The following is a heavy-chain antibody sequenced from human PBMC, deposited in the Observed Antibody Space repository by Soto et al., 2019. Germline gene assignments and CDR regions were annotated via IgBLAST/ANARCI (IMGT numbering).Heavy chain of an antibody. CDR3: TRDGDGRMTTNPYYYYGMDV. CDR1: GGSISGYY. J-gene: IGHJ6*02. CDR2: VYYSGGA. V-gene: IGHV4-59*01. D-gene: IGHD2-21*02. Sequence: SETLSLTCTVSGGSISGYYWSWIRPPPGKGLEWIGNVYYSGGAKYNPSVKRRVSISVDTSKNQFSLNLSSVTAADTAVYYCTRDGDGRMTTNPYYYYGMDVWGPGITVTVSS.